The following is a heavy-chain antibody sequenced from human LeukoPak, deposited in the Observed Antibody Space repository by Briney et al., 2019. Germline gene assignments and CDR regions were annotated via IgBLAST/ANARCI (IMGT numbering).Heavy chain of an antibody. D-gene: IGHD3-10*01. V-gene: IGHV3-73*01. J-gene: IGHJ3*02. CDR1: GFTFSSYG. CDR2: IRSKANSYAT. Sequence: GGTLRLSCAASGFTFSSYGMSWVRQAPGKGLEWVGRIRSKANSYATAYAASVKGRFTISRDDSKNTLYLQMNSLKTEDTAVYYCTTAIWFGRGGHAFDIWGQGTMVTVSS. CDR3: TTAIWFGRGGHAFDI.